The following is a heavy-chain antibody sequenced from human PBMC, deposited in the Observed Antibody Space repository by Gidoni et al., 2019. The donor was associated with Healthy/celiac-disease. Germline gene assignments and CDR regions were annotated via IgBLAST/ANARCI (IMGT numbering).Heavy chain of an antibody. J-gene: IGHJ5*02. CDR2: INHSGST. CDR3: ARQKLVVIREVYWFDP. CDR1: GGSFSGYY. Sequence: QVQLQQWGAGLLKPSETLSLTCAVYGGSFSGYYWSWIRQPPGKGLEWIGEINHSGSTNYNPSLKSRVTISVDTSKNQFSLKLSSVTAADTAVYYCARQKLVVIREVYWFDPWGQGTLVTVSS. V-gene: IGHV4-34*01. D-gene: IGHD3-22*01.